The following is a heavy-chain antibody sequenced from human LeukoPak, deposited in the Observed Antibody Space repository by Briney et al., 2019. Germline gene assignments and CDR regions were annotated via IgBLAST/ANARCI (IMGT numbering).Heavy chain of an antibody. D-gene: IGHD2/OR15-2a*01. V-gene: IGHV3-33*08. J-gene: IGHJ4*02. CDR1: GFTFSSYS. CDR2: IWYDGSNK. Sequence: PGGSLRLSCVASGFTFSSYSLNWVRQAPGKGLEWVALIWYDGSNKYYADSVKGRLTISRDNSKNTLYLQMNSLRAEDTAVYYCAREGPRGNSQFDYWGQGTLVTVSS. CDR3: AREGPRGNSQFDY.